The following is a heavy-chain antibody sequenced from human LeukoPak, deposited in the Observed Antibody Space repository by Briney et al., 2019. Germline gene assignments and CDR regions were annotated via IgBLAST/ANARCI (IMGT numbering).Heavy chain of an antibody. CDR2: IGTAGDT. Sequence: PGGSLRLSCAASGFTFSSYDMHWVRQATGKGLEWVSAIGTAGDTYYPGSVKGRFTISRENAKNSLYLQMNSLRAGDTAVYYCARGGATSHHSSSLRFDPWGQGTLVTVSS. CDR1: GFTFSSYD. V-gene: IGHV3-13*01. CDR3: ARGGATSHHSSSLRFDP. D-gene: IGHD6-13*01. J-gene: IGHJ5*02.